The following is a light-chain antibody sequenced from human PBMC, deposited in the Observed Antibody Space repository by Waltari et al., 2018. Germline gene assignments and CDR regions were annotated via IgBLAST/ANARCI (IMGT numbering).Light chain of an antibody. J-gene: IGLJ3*02. CDR3: HLWDSGSDHWV. CDR1: NIGSKS. CDR2: EDT. Sequence: SYELTQPPSVSVAPGQPARITCAGRNIGSKSVDWSQQRPGQAPQLAVHEDTDRPSGIPGLLSGSNAGNMATLTISRGEAGDEADYYWHLWDSGSDHWVFGGVTRLTVL. V-gene: IGLV3-21*02.